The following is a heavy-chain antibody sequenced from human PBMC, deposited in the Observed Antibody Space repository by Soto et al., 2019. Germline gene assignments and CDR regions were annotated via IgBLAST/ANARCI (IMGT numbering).Heavy chain of an antibody. CDR2: IYYSGST. D-gene: IGHD6-25*01. Sequence: PSETLSLTCTVSGCSISSYYWSWIRQAPGKGLEWIGYIYYSGSTNYNPSLKSQVTISVDASKNQCSLKLSSVTAADTAVYYCARGTRHGERLGYYYYYGMDVWGQGTTVT. J-gene: IGHJ6*02. CDR3: ARGTRHGERLGYYYYYGMDV. V-gene: IGHV4-59*01. CDR1: GCSISSYY.